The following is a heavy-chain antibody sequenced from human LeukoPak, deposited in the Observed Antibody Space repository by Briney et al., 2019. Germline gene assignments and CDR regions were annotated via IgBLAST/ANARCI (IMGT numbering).Heavy chain of an antibody. D-gene: IGHD6-19*01. J-gene: IGHJ4*02. CDR1: GGSFSGYY. Sequence: PSETLSLTCAVYGGSFSGYYWSWIRQPPGKGLEWIGEINHSGSTNYNPSLKSRVTISVDTSKNQFSLKLSSVTAADTAVYYCAREIRRQWPVRRHFDYWGQGTLVTVSS. CDR3: AREIRRQWPVRRHFDY. V-gene: IGHV4-34*01. CDR2: INHSGST.